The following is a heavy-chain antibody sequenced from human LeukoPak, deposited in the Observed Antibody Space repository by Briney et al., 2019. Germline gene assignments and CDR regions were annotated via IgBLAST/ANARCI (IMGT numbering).Heavy chain of an antibody. CDR1: GFTFSSYW. CDR3: ARGSGVISWYFDL. CDR2: INTDGSST. Sequence: GGSLRLSCAASGFTFSSYWMHWVRQAPGKGLVWVSRINTDGSSTSYADSVKGRYTISRDNAKNTLYLQMNSLRAEDTAVYYCARGSGVISWYFDLWGRGILVTVSS. V-gene: IGHV3-74*01. J-gene: IGHJ2*01. D-gene: IGHD3-10*01.